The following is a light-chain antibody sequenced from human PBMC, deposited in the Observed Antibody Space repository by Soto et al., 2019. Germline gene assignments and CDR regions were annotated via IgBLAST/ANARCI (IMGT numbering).Light chain of an antibody. J-gene: IGLJ1*01. V-gene: IGLV2-14*01. CDR3: ISYTGSSTSYV. CDR2: GVS. Sequence: QSALTQPASVSGSPGQSISISCSGIRSDIGSYNYVAWYQQFPGKTPKILIYGVSNRPSGVSSRFSGSKSGNTASLTISGLQAEDEADYYCISYTGSSTSYVFGSGTKVTVL. CDR1: RSDIGSYNY.